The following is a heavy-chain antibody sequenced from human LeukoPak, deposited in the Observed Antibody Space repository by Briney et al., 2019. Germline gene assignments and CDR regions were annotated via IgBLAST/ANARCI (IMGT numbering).Heavy chain of an antibody. CDR1: GFTFSSYS. Sequence: GGSLRLSCAASGFTFSSYSMNWVRQAPGKGLEWISYITTSGGAKNYADSVKGRFTISRDNSKNTLYLQMNSLRAEDTAVYYCARVDDLDAFDIWGQGTMVTVSS. CDR2: ITTSGGAK. CDR3: ARVDDLDAFDI. J-gene: IGHJ3*02. V-gene: IGHV3-48*01. D-gene: IGHD2-2*03.